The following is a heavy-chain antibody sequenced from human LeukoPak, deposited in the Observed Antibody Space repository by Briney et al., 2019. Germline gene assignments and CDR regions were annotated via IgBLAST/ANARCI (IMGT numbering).Heavy chain of an antibody. CDR2: MNPNSGNT. J-gene: IGHJ4*02. D-gene: IGHD3-3*01. V-gene: IGHV1-8*01. Sequence: ASVRVSCKASVYTFTSYDINWVRQATGQGLEWMGWMNPNSGNTGYAQKFQGRVTMTRNTSISTAYMELSSLRSEDTAVYYCARGWSYYDFWSGYPRLYYFDYWGQGTLVTVSS. CDR1: VYTFTSYD. CDR3: ARGWSYYDFWSGYPRLYYFDY.